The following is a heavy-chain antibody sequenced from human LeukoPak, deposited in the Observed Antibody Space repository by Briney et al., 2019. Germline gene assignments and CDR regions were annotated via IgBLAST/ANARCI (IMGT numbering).Heavy chain of an antibody. V-gene: IGHV4-39*01. J-gene: IGHJ6*03. CDR1: GGSISSSSYY. Sequence: SENLSLTCTVSGGSISSSSYYWGWIRQPPGKGLEWIGSIYYSGSTYYNPSLKSRVTISVDTSKNQFSLKLSSVTAADTAVYYCAQKKTYYYMDVWGKGTTVTVSS. CDR3: AQKKTYYYMDV. CDR2: IYYSGST.